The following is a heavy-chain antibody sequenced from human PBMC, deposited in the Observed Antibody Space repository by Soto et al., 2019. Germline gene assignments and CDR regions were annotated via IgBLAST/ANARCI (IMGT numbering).Heavy chain of an antibody. CDR3: ARDGLGYCSGGSCLSPHFCFDY. J-gene: IGHJ4*02. D-gene: IGHD2-15*01. CDR1: GGFVSSGSYY. V-gene: IGHV4-61*01. CDR2: MSHSGGT. Sequence: SETLSLTCAVYGGFVSSGSYYWSWIRQPPGKGLEWIGEMSHSGGTHFNPSLKSRVTISVDTSKNQFSLKLSSVTAAGTAVYYCARDGLGYCSGGSCLSPHFCFDYWGQGTLVTVSS.